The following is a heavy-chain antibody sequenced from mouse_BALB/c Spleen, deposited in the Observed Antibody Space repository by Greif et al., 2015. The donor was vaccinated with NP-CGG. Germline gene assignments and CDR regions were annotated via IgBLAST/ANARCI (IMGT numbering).Heavy chain of an antibody. V-gene: IGHV5-9-2*01. CDR3: ARLPSRLYYFDY. J-gene: IGHJ2*01. CDR2: ISGGGSYT. CDR1: GFTFSSYG. Sequence: EVKLQESGGGLVKPGGSLKLSCAASGFTFSSYGMSWVRQTPEKRLEWVATISGGGSYTYYPDSVKGRFTISRDNAKNNLYLQMSSLRSEDTALYYCARLPSRLYYFDYWGQGTTLTVSS.